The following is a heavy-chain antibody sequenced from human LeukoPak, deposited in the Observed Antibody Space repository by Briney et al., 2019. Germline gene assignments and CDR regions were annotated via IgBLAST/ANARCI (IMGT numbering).Heavy chain of an antibody. Sequence: PGGSLRLSCAASGFTFSSYGMHWVRQAPGKGLEWVAVIWYDGSNKYYADSVKGRFTISRDNSKNTLYLQMNSLRAEDTAVYYCAREGMATIGGWWYFDYWGQGTLVTVSS. J-gene: IGHJ4*02. V-gene: IGHV3-33*01. CDR2: IWYDGSNK. D-gene: IGHD5-24*01. CDR1: GFTFSSYG. CDR3: AREGMATIGGWWYFDY.